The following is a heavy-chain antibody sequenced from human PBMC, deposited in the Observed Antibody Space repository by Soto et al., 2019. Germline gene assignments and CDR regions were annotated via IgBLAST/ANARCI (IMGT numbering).Heavy chain of an antibody. Sequence: ASVKVSCKAFGYTFTTYGINWVRQAPGQGLEWMGWVSPYNGDTTYAQKVQGRVTMTTDTSTRTAYLELRSLRFDDTAVYYCAREVGHMDVWSQGTTVTVSS. J-gene: IGHJ6*02. CDR1: GYTFTTYG. V-gene: IGHV1-18*04. CDR2: VSPYNGDT. CDR3: AREVGHMDV.